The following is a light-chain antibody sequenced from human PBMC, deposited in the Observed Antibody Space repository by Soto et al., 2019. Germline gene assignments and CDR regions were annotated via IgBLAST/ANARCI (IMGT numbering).Light chain of an antibody. V-gene: IGLV1-40*01. CDR3: QSYDSRLTDS. CDR1: SSNIGAGYD. CDR2: GNS. J-gene: IGLJ1*01. Sequence: QSVLTQPPSVSGAPGQRVTISCTGSSSNIGAGYDVHWYQQLPGTAPKLLIYGNSNRPSGVPDRFSGSKSGTSAYLAITGLQAEDAADYYCQSYDSRLTDSFGTGTKVTVI.